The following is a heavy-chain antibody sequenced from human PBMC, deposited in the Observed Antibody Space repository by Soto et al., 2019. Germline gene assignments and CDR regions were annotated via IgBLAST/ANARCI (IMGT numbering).Heavy chain of an antibody. CDR1: GFTFSSFW. V-gene: IGHV3-74*01. D-gene: IGHD3-10*01. CDR2: INTDGSST. CDR3: AKRGVDTFGLSY. J-gene: IGHJ4*02. Sequence: EVQLVESGGGLVQPGGSLRLSCADSGFTFSSFWMHWVRQAPGEGLVWVSRINTDGSSTSYEASVKGRFTISRDNAKNTLYLQRNSLRVEDTSMYYCAKRGVDTFGLSYWGQGTMVTVSS.